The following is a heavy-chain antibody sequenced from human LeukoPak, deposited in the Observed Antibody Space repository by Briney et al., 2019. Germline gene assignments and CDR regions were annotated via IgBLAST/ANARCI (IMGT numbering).Heavy chain of an antibody. CDR3: ARDQGWQQLPHD. J-gene: IGHJ4*02. CDR2: IYSGGST. CDR1: GFTVSSNY. V-gene: IGHV3-53*01. D-gene: IGHD6-13*01. Sequence: GGSLRLSCAASGFTVSSNYMSWVRQAPGQGLGWVSVIYSGGSTYYADSVKGRFTISRDNSKNTLYLQMNSLRAEDTAVYYCARDQGWQQLPHDWGQGTLVTVSS.